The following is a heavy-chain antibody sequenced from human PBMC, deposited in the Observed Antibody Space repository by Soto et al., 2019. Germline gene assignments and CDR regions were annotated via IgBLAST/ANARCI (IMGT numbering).Heavy chain of an antibody. CDR1: GFTFSRYE. CDR3: ARGGSGRYVWYFDL. D-gene: IGHD3-16*01. CDR2: ISSSSSTL. J-gene: IGHJ2*01. Sequence: PGGSLRLSCADSGFTFSRYEMNLVRQSPGKGLEWVSYISSSSSTLYYADSVKGRFTISRDNAKNSLYLQMNSLRAEDTAVYYCARGGSGRYVWYFDLWGRGNLVTVSS. V-gene: IGHV3-48*03.